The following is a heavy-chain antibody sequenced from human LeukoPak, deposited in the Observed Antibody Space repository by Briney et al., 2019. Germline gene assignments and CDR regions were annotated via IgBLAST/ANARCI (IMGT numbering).Heavy chain of an antibody. J-gene: IGHJ4*02. CDR1: GGSISSGSYY. V-gene: IGHV4-61*02. CDR2: IYTSGST. D-gene: IGHD1/OR15-1a*01. CDR3: ARDTGTTRFDY. Sequence: SQTLSLTCTVSGGSISSGSYYWSWIRQPARKGLERIGRIYTSGSTNYNPSLKSRVTISVGTSKNQFSLELSSVTAADTAVYYCARDTGTTRFDYWGQGTLVTVSS.